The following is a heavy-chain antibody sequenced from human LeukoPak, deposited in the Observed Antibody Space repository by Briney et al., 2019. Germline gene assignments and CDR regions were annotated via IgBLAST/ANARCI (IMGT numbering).Heavy chain of an antibody. CDR1: GYSTSTGYY. CDR2: IYHSGTT. V-gene: IGHV4-38-2*02. J-gene: IGHJ4*02. Sequence: SETLSLTCTVSGYSTSTGYYWGWIRQPPGKGLEWIGSIYHSGTTYYNPSLKSRVTISVDTSKNQFSLKLSSVTAADTAVYYCASTLTTTGTQNDYWGQGTLVTVSS. CDR3: ASTLTTTGTQNDY. D-gene: IGHD1-1*01.